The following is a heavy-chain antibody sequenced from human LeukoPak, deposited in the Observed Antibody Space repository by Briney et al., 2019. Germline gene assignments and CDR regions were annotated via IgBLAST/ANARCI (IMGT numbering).Heavy chain of an antibody. CDR3: AKDRVDGVRNDYVWGRPDSPGLDY. CDR1: GFTFSSYE. V-gene: IGHV3-48*03. CDR2: ISSSGSTI. D-gene: IGHD3-16*01. Sequence: PGGSLRLSCAASGFTFSSYEMNWVRQAPGKGLEWVSYISSSGSTIYYADSVKGRFTISRDNAKNSLYLQMNSLRAEDTAVYYCAKDRVDGVRNDYVWGRPDSPGLDYWGQGTLVTVSS. J-gene: IGHJ4*02.